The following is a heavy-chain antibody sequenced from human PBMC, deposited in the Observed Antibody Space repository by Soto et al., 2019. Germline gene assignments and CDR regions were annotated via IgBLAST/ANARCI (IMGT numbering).Heavy chain of an antibody. J-gene: IGHJ4*02. CDR1: GGSISIGGYY. Sequence: QVQLQESGPGLVKPSQTLSLTCTVSGGSISIGGYYCSWIRQHQGKGLEWLGYIYYSGSTYYNPSIMSRVTISVDTSKNQFSLKLSSVTAADTAVYYCARGHDSSGTYVDYWVQGTLVTVSS. CDR2: IYYSGST. D-gene: IGHD3-22*01. V-gene: IGHV4-31*03. CDR3: ARGHDSSGTYVDY.